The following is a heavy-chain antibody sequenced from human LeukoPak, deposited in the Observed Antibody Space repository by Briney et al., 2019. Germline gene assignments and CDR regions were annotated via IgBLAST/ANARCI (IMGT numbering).Heavy chain of an antibody. CDR3: ARGITPYYFDY. D-gene: IGHD4-23*01. J-gene: IGHJ4*02. CDR1: GGSISSGGYY. Sequence: PSQTLSLTCTVSGGSISSGGYYWSWIRQHPGKGLERIGYIYYSGSTYYNPSLKSRVTISVDTSKNQFSLKLSSVTAAVTAVYYCARGITPYYFDYWGQGTLVTVSS. CDR2: IYYSGST. V-gene: IGHV4-31*03.